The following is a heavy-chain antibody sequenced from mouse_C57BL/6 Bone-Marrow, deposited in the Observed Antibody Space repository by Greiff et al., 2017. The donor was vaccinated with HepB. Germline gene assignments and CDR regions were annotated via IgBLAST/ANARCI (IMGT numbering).Heavy chain of an antibody. J-gene: IGHJ4*01. CDR1: GYTFTDYE. V-gene: IGHV1-15*01. CDR3: TPTVAYPYYAMDY. CDR2: IDPETGGT. Sequence: VQLQQSGAELVRPGASVTLSCKASGYTFTDYEMHWVKQTPVHGLEWIGAIDPETGGTAYNQKFKGKAILTADNSSSTAYMELRSLTSEDSAVYYCTPTVAYPYYAMDYWGQGTSVTVSS. D-gene: IGHD1-1*01.